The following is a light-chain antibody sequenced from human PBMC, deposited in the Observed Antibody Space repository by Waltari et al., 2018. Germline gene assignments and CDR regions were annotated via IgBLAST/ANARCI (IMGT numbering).Light chain of an antibody. V-gene: IGKV3-15*01. CDR1: ESVSSN. CDR3: QQYNNWPWT. Sequence: EILMTQSPATLSLSPGERATLSCRASESVSSNLAWYQQKPGQAPRLLIYDASTRATGIPARFSGSGSGTELTLTISSLQSEDFAVYYCQQYNNWPWTFGQGTKVEIK. J-gene: IGKJ1*01. CDR2: DAS.